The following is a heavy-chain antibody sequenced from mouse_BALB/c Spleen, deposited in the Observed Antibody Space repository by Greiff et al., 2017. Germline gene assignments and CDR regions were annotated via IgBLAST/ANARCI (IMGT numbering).Heavy chain of an antibody. V-gene: IGHV2-2*02. CDR2: IWSGGST. D-gene: IGHD1-1*01. J-gene: IGHJ3*01. CDR3: ARNVHYYGSSYGGFAY. CDR1: GFSLTSYG. Sequence: QVQLQQSGPGLVQPSQSLSITCTVSGFSLTSYGVHWVRQSPGKGLEWLGVIWSGGSTDYNAAFISRLSISKDNSKSQVFFKMNSLQANDTAIYYCARNVHYYGSSYGGFAYWGQGTLVTVSA.